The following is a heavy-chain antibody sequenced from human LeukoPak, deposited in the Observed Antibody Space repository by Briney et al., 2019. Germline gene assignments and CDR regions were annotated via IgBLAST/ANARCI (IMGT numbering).Heavy chain of an antibody. CDR3: ARGYGSGSYLDY. CDR1: GFTLSSYA. J-gene: IGHJ4*02. Sequence: PGGSLRLSCAASGFTLSSYAMHWVRQAPGKGLEWVAVISYDGSNKYYADSVKGRFTISRDNSKNTLYLQMNSLRAEDTAVYYCARGYGSGSYLDYWGQGTLVTVSS. V-gene: IGHV3-30*04. CDR2: ISYDGSNK. D-gene: IGHD3-10*01.